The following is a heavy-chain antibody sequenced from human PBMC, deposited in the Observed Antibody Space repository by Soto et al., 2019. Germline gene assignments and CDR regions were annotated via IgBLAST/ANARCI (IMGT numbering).Heavy chain of an antibody. CDR2: IYYSGST. D-gene: IGHD2-21*02. J-gene: IGHJ6*02. Sequence: QVQLQESGPGLVKPSETLSLTCTVSGGSISSYYWSWIRQPPGKGLEWIGYIYYSGSTNYNPSLKSRVTISVDTSKNQFSPMLSSVTAADTAVDYCARDWVAYCGGDCYPHPLYYYYGMDVWGQGTTVTVSS. V-gene: IGHV4-59*01. CDR1: GGSISSYY. CDR3: ARDWVAYCGGDCYPHPLYYYYGMDV.